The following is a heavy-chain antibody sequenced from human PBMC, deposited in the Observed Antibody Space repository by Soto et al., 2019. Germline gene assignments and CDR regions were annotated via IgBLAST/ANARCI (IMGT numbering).Heavy chain of an antibody. Sequence: QVQLVQSGAEVKKPGSSVKVSCKASGGTFSSYAISWVRQAPGQGREWMGGIITIFGTANYAQKFQGRVTITADKSTSTAYMELSSLRSEDTAVYYCAREGPNSGTADYWGQGTLVTVSS. CDR1: GGTFSSYA. D-gene: IGHD1-1*01. CDR3: AREGPNSGTADY. V-gene: IGHV1-69*06. J-gene: IGHJ4*02. CDR2: IITIFGTA.